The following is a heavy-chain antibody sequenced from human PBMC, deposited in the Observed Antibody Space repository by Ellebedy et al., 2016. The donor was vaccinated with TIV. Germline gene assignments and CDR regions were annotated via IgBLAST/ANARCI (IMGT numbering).Heavy chain of an antibody. J-gene: IGHJ4*02. CDR1: GFTFGRYG. CDR2: IWFDGSKE. CDR3: ARPSYQLLSYYFDS. D-gene: IGHD2-2*01. Sequence: PGESLKISCAASGFTFGRYGMPWVRQAPGKGLEWVAVIWFDGSKEFYADSVKGRFTISRDDSKNEVFLQMSSLRAEDTAVYYCARPSYQLLSYYFDSWGQGTLVTVSS. V-gene: IGHV3-33*01.